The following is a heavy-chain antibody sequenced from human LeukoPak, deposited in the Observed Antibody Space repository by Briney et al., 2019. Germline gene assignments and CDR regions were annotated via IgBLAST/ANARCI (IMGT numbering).Heavy chain of an antibody. CDR1: GYTFTSYD. CDR2: MNPNSGNT. Sequence: GASVKVSCKASGYTFTSYDINWVRQATGQGREWVGWMNPNSGNTGYAQKFQGRVTITRNTSISTAYMELSSLRSEDTAVYYCAKATLGWIDPWGQGTLVTVSS. J-gene: IGHJ5*02. CDR3: AKATLGWIDP. V-gene: IGHV1-8*03.